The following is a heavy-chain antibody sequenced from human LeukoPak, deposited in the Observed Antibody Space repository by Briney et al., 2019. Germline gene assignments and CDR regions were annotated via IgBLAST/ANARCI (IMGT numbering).Heavy chain of an antibody. CDR1: GFTFSSYG. J-gene: IGHJ5*02. D-gene: IGHD6-6*01. Sequence: GGSLRLSSAASGFTFSSYGMHWVRQAPGKGLEWVAVIWYDGSNKYYADSVKGRFTISRDNSKNTLYLQMNSLRAEDTAVYYCARDLYSSSSWWFDPWGQGTLVTVSS. CDR2: IWYDGSNK. V-gene: IGHV3-33*01. CDR3: ARDLYSSSSWWFDP.